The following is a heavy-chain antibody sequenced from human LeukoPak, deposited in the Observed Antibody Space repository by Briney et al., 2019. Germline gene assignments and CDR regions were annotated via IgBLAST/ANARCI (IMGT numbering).Heavy chain of an antibody. Sequence: PGGSLRLSCAASGFTFSSYGMDWVRQAPGKGLEWVSFIGYDGGNKYYGDSVKGRFTISRDNSMNTLYLQMNSLRAEDTALYYCAKSRGYNYDFDAFDVWGQGTMVTVSS. CDR3: AKSRGYNYDFDAFDV. D-gene: IGHD5-18*01. J-gene: IGHJ3*01. CDR1: GFTFSSYG. CDR2: IGYDGGNK. V-gene: IGHV3-30*02.